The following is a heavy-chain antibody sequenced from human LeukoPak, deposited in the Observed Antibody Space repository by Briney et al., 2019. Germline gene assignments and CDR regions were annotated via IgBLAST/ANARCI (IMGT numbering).Heavy chain of an antibody. CDR2: ISGSSGT. CDR1: GXTFSSHV. V-gene: IGHV3-23*01. CDR3: ARGIAYYYDT. Sequence: GGSLRLSCAASGXTFSSHVMRWVRQAPGKGLEWVSTISGSSGTYYADSVKGRFTISGDNSRNTLYLQMNSLRAEDTALYYCARGIAYYYDTWGQGTLVTVSS. J-gene: IGHJ4*02. D-gene: IGHD3-22*01.